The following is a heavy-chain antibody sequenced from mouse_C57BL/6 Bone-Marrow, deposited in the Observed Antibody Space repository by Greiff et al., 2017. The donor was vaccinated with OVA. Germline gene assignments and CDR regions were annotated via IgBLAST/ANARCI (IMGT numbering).Heavy chain of an antibody. Sequence: EVQVVESGGGLVKPGGSLKLSCAASGFTFSSYAMSWVRQTPEKRLEWVATISDGGSYTYYPDNVKGRFTISRDNAKNNLYLQMSHLKSEDTAMYYCARDQYDYDKGYWGQGTTLTVSS. V-gene: IGHV5-4*01. D-gene: IGHD2-4*01. CDR3: ARDQYDYDKGY. CDR2: ISDGGSYT. CDR1: GFTFSSYA. J-gene: IGHJ2*01.